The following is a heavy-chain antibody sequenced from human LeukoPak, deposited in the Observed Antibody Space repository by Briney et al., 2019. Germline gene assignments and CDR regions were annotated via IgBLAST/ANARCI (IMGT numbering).Heavy chain of an antibody. CDR2: ISYDGSDK. J-gene: IGHJ3*02. CDR3: AKDIRGASYI. CDR1: GFTFSSYG. D-gene: IGHD3-16*01. Sequence: GGSLRLSCAASGFTFSSYGMHWVCQAPGKGLEWVAVISYDGSDKYYADSLNGRFTISRDNSKNTLFLLMNSLRTEDTAVHYCAKDIRGASYIWGQGTVVTVSS. V-gene: IGHV3-30*18.